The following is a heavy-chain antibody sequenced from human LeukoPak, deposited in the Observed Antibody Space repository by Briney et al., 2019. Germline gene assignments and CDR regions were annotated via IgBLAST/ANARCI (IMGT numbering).Heavy chain of an antibody. Sequence: GGSLRLSCAASGFTFSSYGMHWVRQAPGKGLDWVAFIHHDGSNKYYADSVRGRFTISRDNSKNTLYLQMNSLRAEDTAVYFCAKGDKMPTWRRTYNRFDPWGQGTLVTVSS. D-gene: IGHD5-24*01. V-gene: IGHV3-30*02. J-gene: IGHJ5*02. CDR3: AKGDKMPTWRRTYNRFDP. CDR1: GFTFSSYG. CDR2: IHHDGSNK.